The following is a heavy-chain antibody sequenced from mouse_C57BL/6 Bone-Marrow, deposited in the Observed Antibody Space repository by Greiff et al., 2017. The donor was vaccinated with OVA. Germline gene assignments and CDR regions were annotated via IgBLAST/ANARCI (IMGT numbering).Heavy chain of an antibody. CDR2: IWRGGST. CDR3: AKPTGYYAMDY. CDR1: GFSLTSYG. J-gene: IGHJ4*01. V-gene: IGHV2-5*01. D-gene: IGHD4-1*01. Sequence: QVQLKESGPGLVQPSQSLSITCTVSGFSLTSYGVHWVRQSPGKGLEWLGVIWRGGSTDYNAAFMSRLSITKDNSRSQVFFNMNRLPDDDAAIYCCAKPTGYYAMDYWGQGTSVTVSS.